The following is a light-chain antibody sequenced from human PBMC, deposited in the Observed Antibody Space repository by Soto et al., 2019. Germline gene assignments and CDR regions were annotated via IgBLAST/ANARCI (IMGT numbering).Light chain of an antibody. CDR3: QQYQSYSRT. CDR1: QSVSSW. J-gene: IGKJ1*01. V-gene: IGKV1-5*03. Sequence: DIPLTQSPSTLSASVGDRVTITCRAGQSVSSWLAWYQQKPGKAPKLLIYKASTLESGVPSRFSGSGSETEFTLTISSLQPDDSATYFCQQYQSYSRTFGQGTKVEIK. CDR2: KAS.